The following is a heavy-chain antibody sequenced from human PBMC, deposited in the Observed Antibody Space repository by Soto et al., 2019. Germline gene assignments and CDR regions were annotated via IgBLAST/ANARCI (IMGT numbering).Heavy chain of an antibody. CDR1: GGSFSGYY. CDR2: INHSGST. D-gene: IGHD2-2*01. V-gene: IGHV4-34*01. CDR3: ASRRRRSPNYGCSTNCYYYYGMGV. Sequence: QVQLQQGGAGLLKPSETLSLTCAVYGGSFSGYYWSWIRQPPGQGLEWIGEINHSGSTNYNPSLKSRVTISVDTSKNQFSLIMSSVTAADPAVYYCASRRRRSPNYGCSTNCYYYYGMGVWGQGTTVTFSS. J-gene: IGHJ6*02.